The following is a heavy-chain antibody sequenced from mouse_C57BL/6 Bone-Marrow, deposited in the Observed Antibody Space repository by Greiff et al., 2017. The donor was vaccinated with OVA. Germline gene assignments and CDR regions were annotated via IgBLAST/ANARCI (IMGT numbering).Heavy chain of an antibody. V-gene: IGHV1-39*01. CDR3: AKKIDYYGNRRYFDV. D-gene: IGHD1-1*01. Sequence: VQLQQSGPELVKPGASVKISCKASGYSFTDYNMNWVKQSNGKSLEWIGVINPNYGTTSYNQKFKGKATLTVDQSSSTAYMQLNSLTSEDSAVFSCAKKIDYYGNRRYFDVWGTGTTVTVSS. CDR1: GYSFTDYN. J-gene: IGHJ1*03. CDR2: INPNYGTT.